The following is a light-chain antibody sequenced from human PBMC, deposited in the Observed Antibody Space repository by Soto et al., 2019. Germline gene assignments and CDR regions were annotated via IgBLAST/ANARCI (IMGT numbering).Light chain of an antibody. Sequence: DIPMTQSPSSLSASVGDRVTITCQASQDISNYLNWYQQKPGKAPKLLIYDASNLETGVPSRFSGSGSGTDFTFTISSLKPEDIATYYCEQYDNLSITFGQGTRLEIK. CDR1: QDISNY. CDR3: EQYDNLSIT. J-gene: IGKJ5*01. CDR2: DAS. V-gene: IGKV1-33*01.